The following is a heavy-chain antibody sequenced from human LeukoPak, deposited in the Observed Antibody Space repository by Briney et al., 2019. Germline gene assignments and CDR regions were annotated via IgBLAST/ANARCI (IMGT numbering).Heavy chain of an antibody. CDR3: ARSLRRSGPEYFQH. D-gene: IGHD3-3*01. V-gene: IGHV4-31*03. J-gene: IGHJ1*01. CDR2: IYYCGST. Sequence: SETLSLTCTVSGGSISSGGYYWSWIRQHPGKGLEWIGYIYYCGSTYYNPSLKSRVTISVDTSKNQFSLKLSSATAADTAVYYCARSLRRSGPEYFQHWGQGTLVTVSS. CDR1: GGSISSGGYY.